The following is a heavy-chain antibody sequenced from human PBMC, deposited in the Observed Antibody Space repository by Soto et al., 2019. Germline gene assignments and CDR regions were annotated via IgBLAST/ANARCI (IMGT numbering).Heavy chain of an antibody. V-gene: IGHV1-69*13. CDR3: ARLSIAAPEGNGMDV. CDR1: GGTFSSYA. J-gene: IGHJ6*02. D-gene: IGHD6-6*01. CDR2: IIPIFGTA. Sequence: SVTVSPKAYGGTFSSYAISWVRQAPGQGLEWMGGIIPIFGTANYAQKFQGRVTITADESTSTAYMELSSLRSEDTAVYYCARLSIAAPEGNGMDVWGQGTTVTVSS.